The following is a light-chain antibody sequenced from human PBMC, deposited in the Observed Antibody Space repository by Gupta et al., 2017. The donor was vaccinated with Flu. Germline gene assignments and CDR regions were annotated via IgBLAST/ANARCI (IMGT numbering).Light chain of an antibody. CDR1: QSVSSY. V-gene: IGKV3-11*01. CDR3: LHRSNWPPYT. CDR2: DAS. J-gene: IGKJ2*01. Sequence: EIVLTQSPGTLSLSPGERATLSCRASQSVSSYLAWYQQKPGQAPRLLIYDASNRATCIPARFSGSGSGTDFTLTISSLEPEDFAVYYCLHRSNWPPYTFGQGTKLEIK.